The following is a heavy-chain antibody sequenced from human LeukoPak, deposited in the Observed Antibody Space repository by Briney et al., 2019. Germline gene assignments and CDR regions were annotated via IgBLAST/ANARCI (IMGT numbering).Heavy chain of an antibody. J-gene: IGHJ4*02. Sequence: GGSLRLSCTASGFTFGDYGMGWFRQAPGKGLEWVGFIRSKAYGGTAEYAAPVKGRFTISRDDSKSIAYLQTNSLKTEDTAVYYCTRATQAGLWGQGTLVTVSS. CDR1: GFTFGDYG. CDR3: TRATQAGL. CDR2: IRSKAYGGTA. V-gene: IGHV3-49*03.